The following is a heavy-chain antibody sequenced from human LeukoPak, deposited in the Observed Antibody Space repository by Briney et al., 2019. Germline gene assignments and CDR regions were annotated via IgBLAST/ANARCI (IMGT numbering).Heavy chain of an antibody. V-gene: IGHV3-48*04. CDR1: GFTFSNYW. Sequence: GGSLRLSCAASGFTFSNYWMNWVRQAPGKGLEWVSYISSSGSTIHYADSVKGRFTISRDNAKNSLYLQMNSLRAEDTAVYYCARETARASGSYSRHFDYWGQGTLVTVSS. CDR2: ISSSGSTI. CDR3: ARETARASGSYSRHFDY. D-gene: IGHD3-10*01. J-gene: IGHJ4*02.